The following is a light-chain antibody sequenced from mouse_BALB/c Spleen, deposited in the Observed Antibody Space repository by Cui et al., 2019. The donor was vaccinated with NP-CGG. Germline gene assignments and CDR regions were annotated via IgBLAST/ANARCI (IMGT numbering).Light chain of an antibody. Sequence: QAVVTQESALTTSPGETVTLTCRSSTGAVTTSNYANWVQEKPDHLVTGLIGGTNNRAPGVPARFSGSLIGDKAALTITGAQTEDEAIYFCALWYSNHWVFGGGTKPTVL. CDR3: ALWYSNHWV. CDR2: GTN. CDR1: TGAVTTSNY. V-gene: IGLV1*01. J-gene: IGLJ1*01.